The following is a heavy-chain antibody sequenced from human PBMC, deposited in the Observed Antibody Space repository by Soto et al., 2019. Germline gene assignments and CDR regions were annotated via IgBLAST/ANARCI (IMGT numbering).Heavy chain of an antibody. V-gene: IGHV3-30*18. CDR1: GFTFSNYG. CDR3: AKDTYYYDSSGYYVFDY. J-gene: IGHJ4*02. D-gene: IGHD3-22*01. Sequence: GGSLRLCCADSGFTFSNYGMHGVRQDPGKGLEWVAAISYDGSNKYYADSVEGRFTISRDNSKSTVYLQMNSLRAEDTAIYYCAKDTYYYDSSGYYVFDYWGQGALVTVSS. CDR2: ISYDGSNK.